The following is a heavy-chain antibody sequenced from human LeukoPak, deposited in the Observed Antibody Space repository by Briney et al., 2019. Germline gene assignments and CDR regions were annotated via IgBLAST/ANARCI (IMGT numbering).Heavy chain of an antibody. D-gene: IGHD3-10*02. V-gene: IGHV3-74*01. CDR3: VRGAGGPRNYVLDY. J-gene: IGHJ4*02. CDR2: LNSDGTTI. Sequence: GGSLRLSCVASGFTFSGYWMHWVRQAPGMGLVWVSRLNSDGTTINYADSVKGRFTISRDNAKNTEYLQMSGLRDDDTALYFCVRGAGGPRNYVLDYWGQGALVSVSS. CDR1: GFTFSGYW.